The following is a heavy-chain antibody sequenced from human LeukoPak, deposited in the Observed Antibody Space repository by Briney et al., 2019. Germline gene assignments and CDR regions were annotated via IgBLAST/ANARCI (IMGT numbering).Heavy chain of an antibody. CDR2: ISGSGDTT. D-gene: IGHD1-26*01. V-gene: IGHV3-23*01. CDR1: GFTFSRYA. Sequence: PGGSLRLSRAASGFTFSRYAMGWVRQAPGKGLEWVSTISGSGDTTYYADSVKGRFTISRDNSKNSLYLQMNSLRVEDTALYYCAKLVGGLPFDLWGQGTVVTVSS. J-gene: IGHJ3*01. CDR3: AKLVGGLPFDL.